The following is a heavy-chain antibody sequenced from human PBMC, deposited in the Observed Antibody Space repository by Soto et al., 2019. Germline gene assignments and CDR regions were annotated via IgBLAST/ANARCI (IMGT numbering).Heavy chain of an antibody. V-gene: IGHV3-33*01. CDR2: MSYDGSYQ. CDR1: GFTFSDHA. CDR3: ARDRGVCSITVTTFDY. J-gene: IGHJ4*02. Sequence: QVQLVESGGGVVHPGGSLRLSCSPSGFTFSDHAMHWVRQAPGKGLEWVALMSYDGSYQYYADSVKGRFAVSRDNSKNTLGLQMNSLRAEDTAVYYCARDRGVCSITVTTFDYWGPGTLVTVSS. D-gene: IGHD4-17*01.